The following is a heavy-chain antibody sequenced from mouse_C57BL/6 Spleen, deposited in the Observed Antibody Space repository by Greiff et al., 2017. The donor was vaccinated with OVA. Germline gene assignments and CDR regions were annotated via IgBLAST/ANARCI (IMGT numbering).Heavy chain of an antibody. V-gene: IGHV1-82*01. CDR2: IYPGDGDT. D-gene: IGHD4-1*01. CDR1: GYAFSSSW. CDR3: ARDWLTGTYYYTMDY. J-gene: IGHJ4*01. Sequence: QVQLQQSGPELVKPGASVKISCKASGYAFSSSWMNWVKQRPGKGLEWIGRIYPGDGDTNYNGKFKGKATLTADKSSSTAYMQLSSLTSEDSAVYFCARDWLTGTYYYTMDYWGQGTSVTVSS.